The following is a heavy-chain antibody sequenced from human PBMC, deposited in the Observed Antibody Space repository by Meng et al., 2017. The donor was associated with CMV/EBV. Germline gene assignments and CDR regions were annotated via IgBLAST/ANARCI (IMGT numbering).Heavy chain of an antibody. V-gene: IGHV4-31*02. J-gene: IGHJ5*02. CDR2: IYYSGST. CDR1: GGSISSGGDY. CDR3: ARDTMVRGGVWFDP. Sequence: SGGSISSGGDYWSWIRQPPGKGLEWIGYIYYSGSTYYNPSLKSRVTISVDTSKNQFSLKLSSVTAADTAVYYCARDTMVRGGVWFDPWGQGTLVTVSS. D-gene: IGHD3-10*01.